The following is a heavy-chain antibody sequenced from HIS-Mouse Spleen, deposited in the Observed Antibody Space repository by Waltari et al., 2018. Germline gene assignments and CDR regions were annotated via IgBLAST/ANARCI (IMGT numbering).Heavy chain of an antibody. CDR2: IAYDGSNK. J-gene: IGHJ4*02. V-gene: IGHV3-30*18. CDR3: AKDKHHAFDY. CDR1: GFPFSSYG. Sequence: QVQLVESGGGVVQPGRSLRISCAAPGFPFSSYGMHWVRQVPGKGLEWVAVIAYDGSNKYYADSVKGRFTISRDNSKNTLYLQMNSLRAEDTAVYYCAKDKHHAFDYWGQGTLVTVSS.